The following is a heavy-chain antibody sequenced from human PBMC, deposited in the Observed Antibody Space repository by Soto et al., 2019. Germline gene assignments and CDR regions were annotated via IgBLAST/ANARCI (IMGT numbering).Heavy chain of an antibody. D-gene: IGHD3-16*01. CDR1: AGSISSSSYY. J-gene: IGHJ5*02. CDR2: IYYSGTT. CDR3: ARLVVYETRPEWFDP. Sequence: SETLSLTCTVSAGSISSSSYYWGWIRQPPGKGLEWIGNIYYSGTTYYNPSLTSRVTISVDTSKNQFSLKLSSVTAADTAVYYCARLVVYETRPEWFDPWGQGTLVTVS. V-gene: IGHV4-39*01.